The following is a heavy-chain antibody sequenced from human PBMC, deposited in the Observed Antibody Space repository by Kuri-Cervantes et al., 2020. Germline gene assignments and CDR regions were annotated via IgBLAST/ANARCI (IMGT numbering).Heavy chain of an antibody. CDR3: ARERFDAVDI. Sequence: GESLKISCAASGFTFSSYAMNWVRQAPGKGLEWVSYISSSGSTIYYADSVKGRFTISRDNAKNSLYLQMNSLRAEDTAVYYCARERFDAVDIWGQGTMVTVSS. J-gene: IGHJ3*02. V-gene: IGHV3-48*03. CDR2: ISSSGSTI. CDR1: GFTFSSYA.